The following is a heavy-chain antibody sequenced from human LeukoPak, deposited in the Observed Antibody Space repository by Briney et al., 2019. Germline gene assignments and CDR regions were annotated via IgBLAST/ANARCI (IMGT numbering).Heavy chain of an antibody. Sequence: GASVKVSCRPSGYTFTGYYIHWVRQAPGQGLEWMGGIIPIFGTANYAQKFQGRVTITADESTSTAYMELSSLRSEDTAVYYCARDRGKRDGYYYYMDVWGKGTTVTVSS. D-gene: IGHD3-10*01. CDR2: IIPIFGTA. CDR1: GYTFTGYY. CDR3: ARDRGKRDGYYYYMDV. J-gene: IGHJ6*03. V-gene: IGHV1-69*13.